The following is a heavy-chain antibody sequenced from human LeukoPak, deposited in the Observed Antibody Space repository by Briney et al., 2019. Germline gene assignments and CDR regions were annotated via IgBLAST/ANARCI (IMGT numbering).Heavy chain of an antibody. CDR1: GFTFSSYG. D-gene: IGHD3-22*01. Sequence: PGGSLRLSCAASGFTFSSYGMHWVRQAPGKGLEWVAVISYDGSNKYYADSVKGRFTISRDNSKNTLYLQMNSLRAEDTAVYYCAKGGYCYDSSGLGYWGQGTLVTVSS. CDR3: AKGGYCYDSSGLGY. J-gene: IGHJ4*02. CDR2: ISYDGSNK. V-gene: IGHV3-30*18.